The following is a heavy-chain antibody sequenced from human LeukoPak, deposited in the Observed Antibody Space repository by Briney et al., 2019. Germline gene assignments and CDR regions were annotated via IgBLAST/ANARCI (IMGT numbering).Heavy chain of an antibody. J-gene: IGHJ4*02. V-gene: IGHV1-18*04. Sequence: ASVKVSCKASGYTFTSYYMHWVRQAPGQGLEWMGWISAYNGNTNYAQKLQGRVTMTTDISTSTAYMELRSLRSDDTAVYYCARTDYYDSSGYYYVLDYWGQGTLVTVSS. CDR3: ARTDYYDSSGYYYVLDY. CDR1: GYTFTSYY. D-gene: IGHD3-22*01. CDR2: ISAYNGNT.